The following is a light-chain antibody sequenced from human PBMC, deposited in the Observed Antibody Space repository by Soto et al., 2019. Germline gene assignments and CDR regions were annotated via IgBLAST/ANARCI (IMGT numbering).Light chain of an antibody. J-gene: IGKJ1*01. CDR2: AAS. V-gene: IGKV1-9*01. CDR1: QGISSY. CDR3: QQLNTYPPWT. Sequence: DIQLTQSPSFLSASVGDRVTITCRASQGISSYLAWYQQKPGKAPELLIYAASTLQSGVPSRFSGSGSGTDFTLTIISLQPEDSATYYCQQLNTYPPWTFGQGTKMEIK.